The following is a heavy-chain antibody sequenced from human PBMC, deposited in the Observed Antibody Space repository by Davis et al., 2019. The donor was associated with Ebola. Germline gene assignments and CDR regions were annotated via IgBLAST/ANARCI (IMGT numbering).Heavy chain of an antibody. Sequence: SETLSLTCAVYGGSFSDYYWSWIRQPPGKGLEWIGYIYYSGSTYYNPSLKSRVTISVDTSKNQFSLKLSSVPAADTAVYYCARTSSELDVWGQGTTVTVSS. CDR1: GGSFSDYY. CDR2: IYYSGST. CDR3: ARTSSELDV. V-gene: IGHV4-30-4*01. J-gene: IGHJ6*02. D-gene: IGHD1-14*01.